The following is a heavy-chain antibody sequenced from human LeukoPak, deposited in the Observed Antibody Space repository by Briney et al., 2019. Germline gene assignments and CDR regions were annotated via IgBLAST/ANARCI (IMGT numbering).Heavy chain of an antibody. J-gene: IGHJ6*02. V-gene: IGHV1-46*01. CDR2: INPSGGST. D-gene: IGHD2-2*01. CDR3: AREDVVLVDAVRYYYYGIDV. CDR1: GYNFISYY. Sequence: ASVKVSCKASGYNFISYYMHWVRQAPGQGLEWMGIINPSGGSTSYAQKFQDRVTMTRDTSTSTVYMELSSLKSEDTAVYYCAREDVVLVDAVRYYYYGIDVWGQRTTVTVSS.